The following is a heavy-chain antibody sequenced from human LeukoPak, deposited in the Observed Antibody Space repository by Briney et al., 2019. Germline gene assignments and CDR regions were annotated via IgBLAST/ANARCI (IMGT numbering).Heavy chain of an antibody. CDR1: GGSISNYH. Sequence: SETLSLTCTVSGGSISNYHWSWIRQSPGKGLEWIGNVFYSGSTRYNPSLKSRVIISIDTSKNQFSLNLRSVTAADTAIYYCARERIAVAGSGHGLDVWGQGTTATVFS. J-gene: IGHJ6*02. CDR2: VFYSGST. V-gene: IGHV4-59*01. CDR3: ARERIAVAGSGHGLDV. D-gene: IGHD6-19*01.